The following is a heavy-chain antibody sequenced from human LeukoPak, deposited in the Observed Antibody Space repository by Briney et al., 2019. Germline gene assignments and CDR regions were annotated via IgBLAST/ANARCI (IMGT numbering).Heavy chain of an antibody. V-gene: IGHV4-39*01. D-gene: IGHD6-19*01. CDR1: GGSISSSSYY. CDR2: IYYSGST. Sequence: TSETLSLTCTVSGGSISSSSYYWGWIRQPPGKGLEWIGSIYYSGSTYYNPSLKSRVTISVDTSRNQLSLKLSSVTAADTAVYYCARQGSGWYGYWGQGTLVTVSS. J-gene: IGHJ4*02. CDR3: ARQGSGWYGY.